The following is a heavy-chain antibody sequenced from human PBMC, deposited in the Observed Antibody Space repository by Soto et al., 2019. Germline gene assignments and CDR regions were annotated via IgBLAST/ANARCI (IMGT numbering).Heavy chain of an antibody. D-gene: IGHD6-13*01. CDR2: IYYSGST. V-gene: IGHV4-59*11. J-gene: IGHJ6*02. Sequence: PSETLSLTCTVSGGSISPHYWSWIRQPPGKGLEWIGYIYYSGSTNYNPSLRSRATISVDMSKNQFSLELTSVTAADTAVYYCARENYLYSSSGFYYYDMDVWGQGTTVTVSS. CDR3: ARENYLYSSSGFYYYDMDV. CDR1: GGSISPHY.